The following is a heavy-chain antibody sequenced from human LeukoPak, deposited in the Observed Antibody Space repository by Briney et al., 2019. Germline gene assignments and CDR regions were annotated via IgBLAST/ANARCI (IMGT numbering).Heavy chain of an antibody. CDR1: GFTFSFYG. J-gene: IGHJ4*02. V-gene: IGHV3-30*18. D-gene: IGHD4-17*01. CDR2: VSYDGSNK. CDR3: AKDDSEDYGDYDASLDY. Sequence: PGGSLRLSCAASGFTFSFYGMHWVRQAPGKGLEWVAVVSYDGSNKYYADSVKGRFTISRDNSKNTLYLQMNSLRAEDTAVYYCAKDDSEDYGDYDASLDYWGQGTLVTVSS.